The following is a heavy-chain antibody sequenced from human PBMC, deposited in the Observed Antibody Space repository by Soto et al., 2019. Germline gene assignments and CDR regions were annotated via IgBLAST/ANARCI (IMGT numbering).Heavy chain of an antibody. D-gene: IGHD3-10*01. Sequence: QVQLQQWGAGLLKPSETLSLTCAVYGESFSGYYLTWIRQPPGKGLEWIGEIIHSGSTNYNPSLKSRVTIXXDXSXXQFSLKVSSVTAADTAVYFCARSPVYYGSGSYADYWGQGTLVSVSS. CDR1: GESFSGYY. J-gene: IGHJ4*02. CDR2: IIHSGST. CDR3: ARSPVYYGSGSYADY. V-gene: IGHV4-34*02.